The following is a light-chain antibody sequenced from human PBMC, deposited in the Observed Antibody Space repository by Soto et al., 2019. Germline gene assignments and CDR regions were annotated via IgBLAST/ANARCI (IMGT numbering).Light chain of an antibody. V-gene: IGKV3-15*01. CDR2: RAS. J-gene: IGKJ1*01. CDR3: LQYHNLWA. CDR1: QNIYYN. Sequence: MTQSPATVPVSPGESAALSCRASQNIYYNVAWYQHRPGQAPRLLIYRASTRAPGVPARFSGSGSGTEFTLTISSLQPEDFTVYSCLQYHNLWAFGQGTKVDIK.